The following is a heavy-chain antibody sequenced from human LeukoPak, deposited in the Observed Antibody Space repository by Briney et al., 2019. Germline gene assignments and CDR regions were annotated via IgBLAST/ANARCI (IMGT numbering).Heavy chain of an antibody. J-gene: IGHJ4*02. D-gene: IGHD7-27*01. Sequence: TPGRSLRLSCAASGFTFSDHYMSWIRQAPGKGLEWVSYISSSGSNIYYVDSVKGRFTISRDNAKNSLSLQMNSLRAEDTAVYYCARNTGELDYWGQGTLVTVSS. CDR3: ARNTGELDY. V-gene: IGHV3-11*01. CDR1: GFTFSDHY. CDR2: ISSSGSNI.